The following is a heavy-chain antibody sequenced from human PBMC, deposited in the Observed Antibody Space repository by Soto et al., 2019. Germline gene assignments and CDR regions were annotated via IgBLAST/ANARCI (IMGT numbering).Heavy chain of an antibody. D-gene: IGHD3-3*01. CDR1: GLTFTNYA. Sequence: GASVKVSCKTSGLTFTNYAINWVRQAPGQGLQWMGWISAYSGDTKYAQRFQDRLTVTTDPSTTTAYMELRSLRSDDTAVYYCARDGRAFSIFGETMDVWGQGTTVTVSS. CDR2: ISAYSGDT. CDR3: ARDGRAFSIFGETMDV. J-gene: IGHJ6*02. V-gene: IGHV1-18*01.